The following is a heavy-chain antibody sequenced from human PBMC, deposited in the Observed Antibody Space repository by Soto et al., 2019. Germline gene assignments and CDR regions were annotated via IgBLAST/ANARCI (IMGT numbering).Heavy chain of an antibody. D-gene: IGHD2-15*01. CDR1: GYTFTSYG. J-gene: IGHJ5*02. V-gene: IGHV1-18*01. Sequence: QVQLVQSGAEVKKPGASVKVSCKASGYTFTSYGISWVRQAPGQGLEWMGWISAYNGNTNYAQKLQGRVTMTTDTYTSTAYMELRSLRSDDTAVYYCARDVVVVAADGWANWFDHWGQGTLVTVSS. CDR3: ARDVVVVAADGWANWFDH. CDR2: ISAYNGNT.